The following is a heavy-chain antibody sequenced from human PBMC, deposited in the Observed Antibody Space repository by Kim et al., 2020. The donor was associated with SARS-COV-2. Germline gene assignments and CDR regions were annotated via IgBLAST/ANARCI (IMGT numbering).Heavy chain of an antibody. CDR3: ASPRGGSSSWYYAFDI. D-gene: IGHD6-13*01. V-gene: IGHV1-18*01. Sequence: ASVKVSCKASGYTFTSYGISWVRQAPGQGLEWMGWISAYNGNTNYAQKLQGRVTMTTDTSTSTAYMELRSLRSDDTAVYYCASPRGGSSSWYYAFDIWGQGTMVTVSS. CDR1: GYTFTSYG. J-gene: IGHJ3*02. CDR2: ISAYNGNT.